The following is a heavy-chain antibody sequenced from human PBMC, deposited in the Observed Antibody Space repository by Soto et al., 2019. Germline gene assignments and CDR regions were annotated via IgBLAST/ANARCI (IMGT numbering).Heavy chain of an antibody. V-gene: IGHV4-30-4*01. CDR2: IYYSGST. CDR3: ARDSGDSSGYEPYYYYGMDV. CDR1: GGSISSGDYY. Sequence: QVQLQESGPGLVKPSQTLSLTCTVSGGSISSGDYYRSWILQPPGKGLEWIGYIYYSGSTYYNPSLKSRVTISVDTSKNQFSLKLSSVTAADTAVYYCARDSGDSSGYEPYYYYGMDVWGQGTTVTVSS. D-gene: IGHD3-22*01. J-gene: IGHJ6*02.